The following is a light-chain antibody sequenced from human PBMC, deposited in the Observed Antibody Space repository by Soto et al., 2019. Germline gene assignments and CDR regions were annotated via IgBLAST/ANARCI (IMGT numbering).Light chain of an antibody. CDR1: SSNIGAGYD. CDR3: QSYDSSLSGWV. V-gene: IGLV1-40*01. Sequence: QSVLTQPPSVSGAPGQRVTISCTGSSSNIGAGYDVHWYQQPPGTAPKLLIYGNSNRPSGVPDRFSGSKSGTSASLAITGLQAEDEADYYCQSYDSSLSGWVFGGGTTLTVL. CDR2: GNS. J-gene: IGLJ3*02.